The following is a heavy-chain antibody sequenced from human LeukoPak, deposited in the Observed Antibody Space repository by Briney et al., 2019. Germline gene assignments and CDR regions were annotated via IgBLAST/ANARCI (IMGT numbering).Heavy chain of an antibody. CDR2: MQYSGST. J-gene: IGHJ5*02. CDR3: ARQAEYIYEPGWFDP. D-gene: IGHD5-18*01. V-gene: IGHV4-39*01. Sequence: SETLSLTCTVSGGSISRYNDYWAWIRQPPGKGLEWIGSMQYSGSTRYNPSLKSRVTISVDTSKKQFSLKVSSVTAADTAVYYCARQAEYIYEPGWFDPWGQGTLVTVSS. CDR1: GGSISRYNDY.